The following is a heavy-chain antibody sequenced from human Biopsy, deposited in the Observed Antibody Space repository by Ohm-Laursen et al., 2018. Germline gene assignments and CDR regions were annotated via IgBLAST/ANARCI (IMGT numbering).Heavy chain of an antibody. CDR1: GYTLTELS. Sequence: ASVKVSCKVSGYTLTELSMHWVRQAPGKGLEWMGGFAPENGKTVYAQNFQARVSVTEDTSTDTAYMELRSLRSEDTAVYYCAADINVWNVNYWGQGTQVTVSS. CDR3: AADINVWNVNY. D-gene: IGHD1-1*01. CDR2: FAPENGKT. J-gene: IGHJ4*02. V-gene: IGHV1-24*01.